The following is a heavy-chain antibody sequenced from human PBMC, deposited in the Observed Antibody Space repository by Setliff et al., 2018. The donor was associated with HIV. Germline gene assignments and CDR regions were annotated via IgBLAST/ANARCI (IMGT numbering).Heavy chain of an antibody. J-gene: IGHJ4*02. Sequence: ETLSLTCAVSGDSISRNYWWSWVRQAPGKGLEWVSIIYTSDSGGAPYYADSVKDRFTISRDNLKNTLYLQMDSLRAEDTAVYYCARESRLGIAVAGGTDYWGQGTLVTVSS. CDR2: IYTSDSGGAP. V-gene: IGHV3-53*01. CDR3: ARESRLGIAVAGGTDY. CDR1: GDSISRNY. D-gene: IGHD6-19*01.